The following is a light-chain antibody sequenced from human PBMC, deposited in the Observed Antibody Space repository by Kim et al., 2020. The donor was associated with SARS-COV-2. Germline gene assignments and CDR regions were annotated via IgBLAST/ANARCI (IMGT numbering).Light chain of an antibody. CDR3: CSHAGTFYV. CDR1: SSDVGDYKY. V-gene: IGLV2-11*01. Sequence: QSALTQPRSVSGSPGQSVTIPCTATSSDVGDYKYVSWYQQHPGKAPKLIIYDVDKRPSGVPDRFSGSKSGNTASLTISGLQAEDEADYYCCSHAGTFYVFGAGTKVTVL. CDR2: DVD. J-gene: IGLJ1*01.